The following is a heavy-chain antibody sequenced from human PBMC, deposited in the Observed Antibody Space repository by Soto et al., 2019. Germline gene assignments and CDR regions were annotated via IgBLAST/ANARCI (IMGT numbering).Heavy chain of an antibody. CDR3: AKTGLDCTNGVCYSWFDP. J-gene: IGHJ5*02. CDR2: ISGSGGST. V-gene: IGHV3-23*01. CDR1: GFTFSSYA. Sequence: EVQLLESGGGLVQPGGSLRLSCAASGFTFSSYAMSWVRQAPGKGLEWVSAISGSGGSTYYADSVKGRFTISRDNSKNTQYLQMNSLRAEDTAVYYCAKTGLDCTNGVCYSWFDPWGQGTLVTVSS. D-gene: IGHD2-8*01.